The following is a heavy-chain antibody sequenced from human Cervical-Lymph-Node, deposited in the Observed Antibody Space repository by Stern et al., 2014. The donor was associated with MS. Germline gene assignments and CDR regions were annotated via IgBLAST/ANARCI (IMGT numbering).Heavy chain of an antibody. V-gene: IGHV4-31*03. CDR2: IYYSGGT. D-gene: IGHD3-22*01. Sequence: VQLEESGPGLVKPSQTLSLTCTVSGGSVNSGGYYWSWIRQHPGKGLEWIGYIYYSGGTYYNPSLKSRITISLDTSMNQFSLKLSSVTAADTAVYYCARGHSSGYYYVHWFDPWGQGTLVTVSS. CDR3: ARGHSSGYYYVHWFDP. J-gene: IGHJ5*02. CDR1: GGSVNSGGYY.